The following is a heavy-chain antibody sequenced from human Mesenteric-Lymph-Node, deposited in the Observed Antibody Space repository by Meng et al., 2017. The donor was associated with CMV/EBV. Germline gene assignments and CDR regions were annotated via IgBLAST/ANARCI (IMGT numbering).Heavy chain of an antibody. CDR1: GYTFNDFG. V-gene: IGHV7-4-1*02. D-gene: IGHD4-23*01. CDR3: ARVGPTGNAIRY. CDR2: INTDTGNP. Sequence: CNASGYTFNDFGMNWGRQAPGQGREWMGFINTDTGNPTYAQGFTGRFVFSVDTSVSTAYLQISSLKADDTALYFCARVGPTGNAIRYWGQGTLVTVSS. J-gene: IGHJ4*02.